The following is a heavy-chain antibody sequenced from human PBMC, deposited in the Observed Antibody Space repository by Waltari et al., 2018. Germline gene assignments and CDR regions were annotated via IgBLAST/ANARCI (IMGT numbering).Heavy chain of an antibody. D-gene: IGHD5-12*01. CDR1: GGSFSGYY. J-gene: IGHJ4*02. Sequence: QVQLQQWGAGLLKPSETLSLTCAVYGGSFSGYYWSWTRQPPGKGLEWIGEINHSGSTNYNPSLKSRVTISVDTSKNQFSLKLSSVTAADTAVYYCARRRLRSLRFDYWGQGTLVTVSS. CDR2: INHSGST. CDR3: ARRRLRSLRFDY. V-gene: IGHV4-34*01.